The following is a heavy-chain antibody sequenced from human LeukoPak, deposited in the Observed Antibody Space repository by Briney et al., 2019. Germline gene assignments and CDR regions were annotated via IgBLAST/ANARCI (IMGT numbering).Heavy chain of an antibody. V-gene: IGHV3-53*04. CDR1: GFTVRNNH. Sequence: PGGSLRLSCAASGFTVRNNHMSWVRQAPGKGLEWVSVIDSRDNTYHADSVKGRFTISRHTSKNTLYLQTNSLRAEDTAVYYCARESTPLRGAFDPWGPGTLVTVSS. CDR2: IDSRDNT. D-gene: IGHD5-24*01. CDR3: ARESTPLRGAFDP. J-gene: IGHJ5*02.